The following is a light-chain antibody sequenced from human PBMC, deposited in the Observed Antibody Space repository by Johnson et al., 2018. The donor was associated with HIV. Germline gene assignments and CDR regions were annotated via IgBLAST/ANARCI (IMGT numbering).Light chain of an antibody. Sequence: QSVLTQPPSVSAAPGQKVTISCSGTSSNIGNHYVSWYQLLPGTAPKLLIYENNKRPSGIPDRFSGSKSGTSATLGITGLQTGDEADYYCGTWDSSLSAGPYVFGTGTKVTVL. V-gene: IGLV1-51*02. CDR1: SSNIGNHY. CDR2: ENN. CDR3: GTWDSSLSAGPYV. J-gene: IGLJ1*01.